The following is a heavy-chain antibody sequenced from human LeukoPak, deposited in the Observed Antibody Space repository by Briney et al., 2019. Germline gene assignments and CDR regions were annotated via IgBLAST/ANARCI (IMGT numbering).Heavy chain of an antibody. CDR2: ISGDGGNT. CDR3: AKCYSGHDFFDY. J-gene: IGHJ4*02. D-gene: IGHD5-12*01. V-gene: IGHV3-23*01. Sequence: GGSLRLSCEASGFTFNTFAMSWVRQPPGKGLDWVSAISGDGGNTYYGDSVKGRFIISRDNSKHTRYLQLNSLTAEDTALYYCAKCYSGHDFFDYWGQGTLVTVSS. CDR1: GFTFNTFA.